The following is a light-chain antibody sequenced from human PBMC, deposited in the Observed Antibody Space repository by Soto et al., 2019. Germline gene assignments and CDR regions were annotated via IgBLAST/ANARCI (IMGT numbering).Light chain of an antibody. CDR3: QQPYQTSLSS. J-gene: IGKJ2*01. V-gene: IGKV1-39*01. CDR2: GAS. Sequence: DIHLKKNPSFLSASVGDRVTITCRASQRIDNFLNWYQQKPGKAPKLLIYGASSLQSGVPSRFSGSGSGTDFTLTITSLQPEDSATYPCQQPYQTSLSSFGQGSRVDIK. CDR1: QRIDNF.